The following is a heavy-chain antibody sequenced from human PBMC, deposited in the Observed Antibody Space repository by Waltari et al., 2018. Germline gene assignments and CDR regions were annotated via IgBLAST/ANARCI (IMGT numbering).Heavy chain of an antibody. J-gene: IGHJ4*02. V-gene: IGHV4-39*01. D-gene: IGHD3-10*01. Sequence: QLQLQESGPGLVKPSETLSLTCTVSGGSISSSSYYWGWIRQPPGKGLEWIGSIYYSGSTYYNPSFKRRGTISVDTSKNQCSLKLSSVTAADTAVYYCARVLLWFGELNYFDYWGQGTLVTVSA. CDR1: GGSISSSSYY. CDR2: IYYSGST. CDR3: ARVLLWFGELNYFDY.